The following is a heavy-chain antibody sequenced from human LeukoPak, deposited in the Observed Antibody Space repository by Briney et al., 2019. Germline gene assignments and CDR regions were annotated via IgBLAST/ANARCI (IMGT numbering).Heavy chain of an antibody. D-gene: IGHD6-19*01. CDR1: GFTFSDYW. CDR2: IKQDGSEK. Sequence: PGGSLRLSCAASGFTFSDYWMSWVRQAPGKGLEWVADIKQDGSEKNYVDSVKGRFTISRDNAKNSLCLQMNSLRAEDTAVYYCTRDFDRYSRGLGVRFDYWGQGTLVTVSS. J-gene: IGHJ4*02. CDR3: TRDFDRYSRGLGVRFDY. V-gene: IGHV3-7*01.